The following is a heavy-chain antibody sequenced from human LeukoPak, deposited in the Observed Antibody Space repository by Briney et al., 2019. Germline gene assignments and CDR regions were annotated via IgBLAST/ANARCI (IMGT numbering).Heavy chain of an antibody. CDR3: ARDVYVFWGAYQLAL. Sequence: GGSLRLSCAASGYTFSNYAMTWVRQAPGKGLEWVSAISGSDGSTYYSDSVTGRFSISRDNAKNTLYLQMTSLTTDDTAVYYCARDVYVFWGAYQLALGGQGTRVTVPS. CDR2: ISGSDGST. V-gene: IGHV3-23*01. D-gene: IGHD3-3*01. CDR1: GYTFSNYA. J-gene: IGHJ4*02.